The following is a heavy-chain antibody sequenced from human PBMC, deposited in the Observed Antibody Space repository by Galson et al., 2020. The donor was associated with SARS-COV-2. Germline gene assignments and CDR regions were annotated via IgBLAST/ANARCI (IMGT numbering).Heavy chain of an antibody. J-gene: IGHJ4*02. CDR3: ARASPYCSTTSCYAHYFDF. CDR2: IIPMFGAG. CDR1: GGTFSSYA. V-gene: IGHV1-69*13. Sequence: SVKVSCKASGGTFSSYAISWVRQAPGQGLEWMGGIIPMFGAGNYAQKFQGRVTITADESTNTAYMELSSLTSEDTAVYYCARASPYCSTTSCYAHYFDFWGQGTLVTVSS. D-gene: IGHD2-2*01.